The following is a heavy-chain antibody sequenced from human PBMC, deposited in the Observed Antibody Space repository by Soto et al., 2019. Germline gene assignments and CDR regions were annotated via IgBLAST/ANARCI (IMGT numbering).Heavy chain of an antibody. Sequence: QMQLQESGPGLVKPSETLSLTCNVSGGSVSSVKYFWSWIRQPPGKGLEWIAYIYNNGNTNYNPSLTRRATISVDTSKKQCSLKLTSVTAADSAVYFCARTVMPVGNLAAFDHWGQGVLVTVSS. J-gene: IGHJ4*02. V-gene: IGHV4-61*01. D-gene: IGHD7-27*01. CDR3: ARTVMPVGNLAAFDH. CDR1: GGSVSSVKYF. CDR2: IYNNGNT.